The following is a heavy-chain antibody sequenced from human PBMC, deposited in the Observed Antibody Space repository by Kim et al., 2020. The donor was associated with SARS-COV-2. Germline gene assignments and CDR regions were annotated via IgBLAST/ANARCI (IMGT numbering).Heavy chain of an antibody. CDR1: GYSISSGYY. CDR3: ARDPTCSSTSCYPDWFDP. V-gene: IGHV4-38-2*02. D-gene: IGHD2-2*01. J-gene: IGHJ5*02. CDR2: IYHSGST. Sequence: SETLSLTCTVSGYSISSGYYWGWIRQPPGKGLEWIGSIYHSGSTYYNPSLKSRVTISVDTSKNQFSLKLSSVTAADTAVYYCARDPTCSSTSCYPDWFDP.